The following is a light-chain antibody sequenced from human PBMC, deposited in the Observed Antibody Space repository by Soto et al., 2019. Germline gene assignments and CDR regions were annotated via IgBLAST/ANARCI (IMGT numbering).Light chain of an antibody. Sequence: DIQLTQSPSSLSASVGDRVTITCRASQTISNFLHWYQQKPGKAPKLLIYGASSVQGGVPSRFSGIGSGTDFTLTISSLQPDDLATYYCQQIYNTPSYDLGQGNKLQIK. V-gene: IGKV1-39*01. CDR2: GAS. J-gene: IGKJ2*01. CDR3: QQIYNTPSYD. CDR1: QTISNF.